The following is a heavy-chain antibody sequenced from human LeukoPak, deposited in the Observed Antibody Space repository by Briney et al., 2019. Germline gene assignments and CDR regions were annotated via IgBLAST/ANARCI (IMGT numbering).Heavy chain of an antibody. Sequence: GGSLRLSCEDSGFTFSSHSMNWVRQAPGKGLEWVSYISSSSSTIYYADSVKGRFTISRDNAKNSLYLQMNSLRAEDTAVYYCARGIVGAADYFDYWGQGTLVTVSS. J-gene: IGHJ4*02. CDR3: ARGIVGAADYFDY. CDR2: ISSSSSTI. V-gene: IGHV3-48*04. CDR1: GFTFSSHS. D-gene: IGHD1-26*01.